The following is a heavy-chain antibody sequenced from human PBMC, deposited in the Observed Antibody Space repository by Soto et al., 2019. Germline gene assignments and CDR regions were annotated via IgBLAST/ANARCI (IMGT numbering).Heavy chain of an antibody. CDR3: ARYGGRHSGEMDY. D-gene: IGHD1-26*01. CDR2: IIPIFGTA. V-gene: IGHV1-69*01. J-gene: IGHJ4*02. CDR1: GGTFSSYS. Sequence: QVQLVQSGAAVKKPGSSVKVSCKASGGTFSSYSINRVRQAPGPGLAWMGAIIPIFGTANYAQKFQGRVTITADESTSTAYMELSSLRSEDTAVYYCARYGGRHSGEMDYWGQGTVVTVSS.